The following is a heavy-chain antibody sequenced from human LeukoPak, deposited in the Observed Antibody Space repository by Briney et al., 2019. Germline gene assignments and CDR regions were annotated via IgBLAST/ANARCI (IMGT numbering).Heavy chain of an antibody. Sequence: SVKVSCKASGGTFSSYAISWVRQAPGQGLEWMGGIIPIFGTANYAQKFQGRVTITTDESTSTAYMELSSLRSEDTAVYYCARADDSSGYYIDRGGDAFDIWGQGTMVTVSS. J-gene: IGHJ3*02. CDR2: IIPIFGTA. CDR3: ARADDSSGYYIDRGGDAFDI. CDR1: GGTFSSYA. D-gene: IGHD3-22*01. V-gene: IGHV1-69*05.